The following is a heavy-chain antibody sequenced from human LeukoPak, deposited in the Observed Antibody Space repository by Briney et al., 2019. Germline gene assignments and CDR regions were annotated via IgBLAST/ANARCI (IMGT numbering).Heavy chain of an antibody. CDR1: GFTFSSYA. J-gene: IGHJ3*02. CDR2: ISGSGGST. V-gene: IGHV3-23*01. CDR3: AKDPDSSGYYFGAFDI. D-gene: IGHD3-22*01. Sequence: GGSLRLSCAASGFTFSSYAMSWVRQAPGKGLEWVSAISGSGGSTYYADSVKGRFTISRDNSKNTLYLQMNSLRAEDTAVYYCAKDPDSSGYYFGAFDIWGQGTMVTVSS.